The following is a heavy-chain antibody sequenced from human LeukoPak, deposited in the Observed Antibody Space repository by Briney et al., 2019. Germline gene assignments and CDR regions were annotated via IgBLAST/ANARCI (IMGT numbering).Heavy chain of an antibody. J-gene: IGHJ4*02. V-gene: IGHV4-39*07. D-gene: IGHD2-2*02. CDR1: GGSISGSPYY. Sequence: SETLSLTCTVSGGSISGSPYYWGWIRQPPGKGLEYIGSIYHSGRTYYTPSLKSRVTISVDTSKNQFSLKLSSVTAADTAVYYCARERQDCSSTSCYTGIDYWGQGTLVTVSS. CDR3: ARERQDCSSTSCYTGIDY. CDR2: IYHSGRT.